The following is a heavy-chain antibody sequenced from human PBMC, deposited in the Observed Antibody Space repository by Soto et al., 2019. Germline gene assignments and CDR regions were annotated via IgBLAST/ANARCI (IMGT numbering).Heavy chain of an antibody. CDR2: ISWNSGRI. CDR1: GFTFDDYG. CDR3: ARSGEFSASDYFGF. D-gene: IGHD3-10*01. J-gene: IGHJ4*02. V-gene: IGHV3-9*01. Sequence: EVQLVQYGGGWVQPGRSLRLSCGASGFTFDDYGMHWVRQAPGKGLEWVSSISWNSGRIGYADSVKGRFTISRDNVKNSLYIQMNSLRAKDTALYYCARSGEFSASDYFGFWGQGTLVTVSS.